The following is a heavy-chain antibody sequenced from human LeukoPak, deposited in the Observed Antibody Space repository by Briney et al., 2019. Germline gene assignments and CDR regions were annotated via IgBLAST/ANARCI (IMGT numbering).Heavy chain of an antibody. CDR2: ISASGGST. J-gene: IGHJ4*02. CDR1: GFTFSIYA. CDR3: AKNGEAYCSSTSCYCDY. V-gene: IGHV3-23*01. Sequence: TGGSLRLSCAASGFTFSIYAMRWVRQAPGKGLEWVSGISASGGSTYYADSVKGRFTISRDNSKNTLYLQMNSLRAEDTAVSYCAKNGEAYCSSTSCYCDYWGQGTLVTVSS. D-gene: IGHD2-2*01.